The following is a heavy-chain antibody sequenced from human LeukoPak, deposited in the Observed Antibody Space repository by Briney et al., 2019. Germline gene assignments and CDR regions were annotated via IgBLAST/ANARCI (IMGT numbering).Heavy chain of an antibody. CDR1: GFTFSSYA. CDR3: AKFATTVTTRGNFDY. Sequence: GGSLRLSCAASGFTFSSYAMSWVRQTPGEGLQWVSAITSNGQTTVYAESVKGRFTISRDNSRDTVHLEIKSLRAEDTAVYYCAKFATTVTTRGNFDYWGQGTLVTVSS. D-gene: IGHD4-17*01. V-gene: IGHV3-23*01. J-gene: IGHJ4*02. CDR2: ITSNGQTT.